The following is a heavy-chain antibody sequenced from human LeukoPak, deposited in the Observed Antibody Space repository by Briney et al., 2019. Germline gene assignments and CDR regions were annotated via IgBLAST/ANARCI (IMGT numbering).Heavy chain of an antibody. CDR3: ARVPYYGDYVRYAFDI. J-gene: IGHJ3*02. Sequence: GGSLRLSCAASGFTFSSYWMHWVRQAPGKGLVWVSRINSDGSSTSYADSVKGRFTISRDNAKNTLYLQMNSLRAEDTAVYYCARVPYYGDYVRYAFDIWGQGTMVTVSS. V-gene: IGHV3-74*01. CDR2: INSDGSST. CDR1: GFTFSSYW. D-gene: IGHD4-17*01.